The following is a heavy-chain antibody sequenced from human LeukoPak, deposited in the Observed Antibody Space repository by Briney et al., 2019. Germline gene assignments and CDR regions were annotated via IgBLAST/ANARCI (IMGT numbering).Heavy chain of an antibody. CDR3: AREIRFLEWFVSVDI. V-gene: IGHV4-4*07. D-gene: IGHD3-3*01. CDR1: GGSISSYY. CDR2: IYTSGST. J-gene: IGHJ3*02. Sequence: PSETLSLTCTVSGGSISSYYWSWIRQPAGKGLEWIGRIYTSGSTNYNPSLKSRVTMSVDTSKNQFSLKLSSVTAADTAMYYCAREIRFLEWFVSVDIWGQGTMVTVSS.